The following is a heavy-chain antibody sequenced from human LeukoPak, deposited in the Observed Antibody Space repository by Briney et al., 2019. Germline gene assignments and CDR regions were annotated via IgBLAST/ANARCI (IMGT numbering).Heavy chain of an antibody. CDR1: GFTVSSNY. CDR2: IYSGGST. J-gene: IGHJ6*02. Sequence: GGSLRLSCAASGFTVSSNYMSWVRQAPGKGLEWVSVIYSGGSTYYADSVKGRFTISRDNSKNTLYLQMNSLRAEDTAVYYCASQSPYYYDSSGPRNPLGYYYGMDVWGQGTTVTVSS. V-gene: IGHV3-66*04. D-gene: IGHD3-22*01. CDR3: ASQSPYYYDSSGPRNPLGYYYGMDV.